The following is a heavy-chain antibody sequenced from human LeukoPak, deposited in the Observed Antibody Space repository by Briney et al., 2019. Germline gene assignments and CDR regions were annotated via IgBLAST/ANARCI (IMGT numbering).Heavy chain of an antibody. V-gene: IGHV4-34*01. Sequence: PSETLSLTCAVHGGSFSGYYWSWIRQPPGKGLEWIGEINHSGSTNYNPSLKSRVTISVDTSKNQFSLKLSSVTAADTAVYYCAREIDDGSGSYRPSYLDYWGQGTLVTVSS. CDR1: GGSFSGYY. D-gene: IGHD3-10*01. J-gene: IGHJ4*02. CDR2: INHSGST. CDR3: AREIDDGSGSYRPSYLDY.